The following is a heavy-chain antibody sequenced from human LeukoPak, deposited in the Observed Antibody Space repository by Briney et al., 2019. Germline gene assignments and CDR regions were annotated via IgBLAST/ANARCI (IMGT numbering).Heavy chain of an antibody. Sequence: ASVKVSCKASGGTFSSYAISWVRQAPGQGLEWMGGIIPIFGTANYAQKFQDRVTITADESTSTAYMELSSLRSEDTAVYYCARPDPSMVRGGQSYYYYGMDVWGKGTTVTVSS. CDR2: IIPIFGTA. J-gene: IGHJ6*04. CDR1: GGTFSSYA. V-gene: IGHV1-69*01. CDR3: ARPDPSMVRGGQSYYYYGMDV. D-gene: IGHD3-10*01.